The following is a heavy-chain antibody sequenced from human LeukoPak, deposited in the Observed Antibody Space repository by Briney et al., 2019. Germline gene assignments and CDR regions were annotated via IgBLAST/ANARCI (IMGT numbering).Heavy chain of an antibody. Sequence: ASVKVSFKASGYTFTSYDINWVRQATGQGLEWMGWMNPNSGNTGYAQKFQGRVTMTRNTSISTAYMELSSLRSEDTAVYYCARVHCSSTSCPDDAFDIWGQGTMVTVSS. CDR2: MNPNSGNT. D-gene: IGHD2-2*01. CDR1: GYTFTSYD. CDR3: ARVHCSSTSCPDDAFDI. J-gene: IGHJ3*02. V-gene: IGHV1-8*01.